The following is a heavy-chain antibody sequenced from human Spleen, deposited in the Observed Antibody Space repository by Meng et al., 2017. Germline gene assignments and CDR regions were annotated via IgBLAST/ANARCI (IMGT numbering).Heavy chain of an antibody. J-gene: IGHJ5*02. D-gene: IGHD3-22*01. Sequence: QVQLRESGPALVKPSETLSLTCTVSGGSISSGGYYWSWIRQHPGKGLEWIGYIYYSESTYYTPSLQSRVTISVDTSKNQFSLRLSSVTAADTAVYYCARDGSGYGRFDPWGQGTLVTVSS. CDR2: IYYSEST. CDR3: ARDGSGYGRFDP. CDR1: GGSISSGGYY. V-gene: IGHV4-31*03.